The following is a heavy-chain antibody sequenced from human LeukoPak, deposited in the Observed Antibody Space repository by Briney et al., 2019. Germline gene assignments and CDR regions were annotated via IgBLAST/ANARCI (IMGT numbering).Heavy chain of an antibody. D-gene: IGHD6-25*01. CDR2: IWSHGNRK. Sequence: GGSLRLSCIPSGFSFSSYGMHWVRQAPGKGLEWVAVIWSHGNRKHHSDSVEGRFAISRDNSRNILYLQMNNLRAEDTALYYCARDSAADDNDFDVWGQGTMVTVSS. CDR1: GFSFSSYG. CDR3: ARDSAADDNDFDV. V-gene: IGHV3-33*01. J-gene: IGHJ3*01.